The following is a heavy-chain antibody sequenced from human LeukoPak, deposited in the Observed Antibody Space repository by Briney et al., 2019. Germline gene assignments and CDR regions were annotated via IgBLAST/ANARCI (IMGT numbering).Heavy chain of an antibody. D-gene: IGHD1-20*01. J-gene: IGHJ4*02. Sequence: GGSLRLSCAASGFTFSRYTMYWVRQAPGKGLEWVAAISYDGSYKYYADTVKGRFTISRDNSKNTLFLQMNSLSDDDTAVYSCARITSFYYFDYWGQGTLVTVSS. V-gene: IGHV3-30*04. CDR1: GFTFSRYT. CDR3: ARITSFYYFDY. CDR2: ISYDGSYK.